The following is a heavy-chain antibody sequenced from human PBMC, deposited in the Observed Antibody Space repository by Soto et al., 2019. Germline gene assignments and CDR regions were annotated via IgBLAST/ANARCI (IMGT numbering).Heavy chain of an antibody. J-gene: IGHJ4*02. D-gene: IGHD6-13*01. CDR1: GFTFSSYA. CDR3: AQWGIAAPVDY. V-gene: IGHV3-23*01. CDR2: ISGSGGST. Sequence: EVQLLESGGGLVQPGGSLRLSCAASGFTFSSYAMSWVRQAPGKGLEWVSAISGSGGSTYYADSVKGRFTISRDNSMTTLYLQMISLRAEDTAVYYCAQWGIAAPVDYWGQGTLVTVSS.